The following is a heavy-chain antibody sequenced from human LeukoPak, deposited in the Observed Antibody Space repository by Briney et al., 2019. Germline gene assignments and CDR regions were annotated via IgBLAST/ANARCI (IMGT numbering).Heavy chain of an antibody. CDR2: ISFDEKNK. J-gene: IGHJ2*01. D-gene: IGHD6-19*01. CDR3: ARGLAVSNWYFDL. V-gene: IGHV3-30*04. Sequence: GGSLRLSCAASGFTFSTFAMHWVRQAPGKGLEWVTVISFDEKNKYYADSVKDRFTVSRDNSKNTLFLQMNSLTTEDTAIYYCARGLAVSNWYFDLWGRGTLVTVSS. CDR1: GFTFSTFA.